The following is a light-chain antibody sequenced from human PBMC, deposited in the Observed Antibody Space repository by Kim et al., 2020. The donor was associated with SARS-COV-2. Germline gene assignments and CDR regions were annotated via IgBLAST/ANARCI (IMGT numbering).Light chain of an antibody. CDR3: QQYGSSPYT. V-gene: IGKV3-20*01. CDR2: GAS. CDR1: QSVSSSY. J-gene: IGKJ2*01. Sequence: EIVLTQSPGTLSLSPGERATLSCRASQSVSSSYLAWYQQNPGQAPRLLIYGASSRATGIPDRFSGSGSGTDFTLTISRLEPEDFAVYYCQQYGSSPYTFGQGTKLGIK.